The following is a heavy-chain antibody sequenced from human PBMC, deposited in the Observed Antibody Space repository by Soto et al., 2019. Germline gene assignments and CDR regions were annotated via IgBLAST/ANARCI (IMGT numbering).Heavy chain of an antibody. CDR1: GFSLSTSRVG. D-gene: IGHD6-13*01. J-gene: IGHJ4*02. V-gene: IGHV2-5*02. Sequence: QITLKESGPTLVKPTQTLTLTCTFSGFSLSTSRVGVGWIRQPPGKALEWLALIYWDDDKRYSPSLKSRLTITKDTSKHHVVITMTNTDPVDTATYSLALGRISGYSSSGPPFDYWGQGTLVTVSS. CDR2: IYWDDDK. CDR3: ALGRISGYSSSGPPFDY.